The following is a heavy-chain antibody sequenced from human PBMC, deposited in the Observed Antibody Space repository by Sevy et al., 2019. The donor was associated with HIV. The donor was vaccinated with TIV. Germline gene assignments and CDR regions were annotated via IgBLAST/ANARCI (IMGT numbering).Heavy chain of an antibody. CDR2: LSFGCGKI. CDR1: GFAFYDYS. CDR3: AREGCTRPHDY. D-gene: IGHD2-8*01. J-gene: IGHJ4*02. V-gene: IGHV3-23*01. Sequence: GGSLRLSCAASGFAFYDYSMSWIRQAPGKGLEWVATLSFGCGKINYADSVKGRFIISRDNSKNSFYLQIDNLRVEDTALYCCAREGCTRPHDYWGQGTRVTLSS.